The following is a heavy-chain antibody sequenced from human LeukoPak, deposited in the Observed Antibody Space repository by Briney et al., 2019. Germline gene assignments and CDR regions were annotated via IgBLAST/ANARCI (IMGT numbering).Heavy chain of an antibody. CDR1: GYTFTDYY. Sequence: VASVKVSCKASGYTFTDYYIHWVRRAPGQGLEWMGWVDPRSGITKCTQKFQGRVTMTRDTSINTVYVDLSGLTFDDTAVYYCATDNYGMLDYRGQGTLVTVSS. J-gene: IGHJ4*02. CDR2: VDPRSGIT. V-gene: IGHV1-2*02. CDR3: ATDNYGMLDY. D-gene: IGHD3-9*01.